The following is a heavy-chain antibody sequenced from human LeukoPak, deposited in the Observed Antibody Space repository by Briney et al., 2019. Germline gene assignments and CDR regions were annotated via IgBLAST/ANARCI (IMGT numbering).Heavy chain of an antibody. Sequence: PGGSLRLSCTASGFTFCTYWMNWVRQAPGKGLEWVASEKQDGSEKFYVDSVKGRFTIFRDNAKNSLFLQMNSLRAEDTAVYFCARAVSSGYYNLYFDYWGQGALVTVSS. CDR1: GFTFCTYW. CDR2: EKQDGSEK. CDR3: ARAVSSGYYNLYFDY. D-gene: IGHD3-3*01. V-gene: IGHV3-7*04. J-gene: IGHJ4*02.